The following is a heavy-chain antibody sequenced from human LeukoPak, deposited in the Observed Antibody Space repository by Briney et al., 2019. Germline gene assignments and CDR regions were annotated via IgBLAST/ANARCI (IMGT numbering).Heavy chain of an antibody. V-gene: IGHV3-21*01. CDR3: ARRRDIVVVPAAYNWFDP. CDR2: ISSSSSYI. Sequence: GGSPRLSCAASGFTFSSYSMNWVRQAPGKGLEWVSSISSSSSYIYYADSVKGRFTISRDNAKNSLYLQMNSLRAEDTAVYYCARRRDIVVVPAAYNWFDPWGQGTLVTVSS. CDR1: GFTFSSYS. D-gene: IGHD2-2*01. J-gene: IGHJ5*02.